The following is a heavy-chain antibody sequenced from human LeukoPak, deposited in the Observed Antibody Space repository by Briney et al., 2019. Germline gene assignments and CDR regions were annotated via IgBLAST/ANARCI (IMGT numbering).Heavy chain of an antibody. Sequence: SETLSLTCAVSGDSISSSNWWSWVRQPPGKGLEWIGDIYHSGSTNYNPSLKSRVTISVDKSKNQFSLNLTSVTAADTAVYYCARGPSGLGSLTGAFDYWGQGTLVTVSS. CDR2: IYHSGST. J-gene: IGHJ4*02. D-gene: IGHD7-27*01. V-gene: IGHV4-4*02. CDR3: ARGPSGLGSLTGAFDY. CDR1: GDSISSSNW.